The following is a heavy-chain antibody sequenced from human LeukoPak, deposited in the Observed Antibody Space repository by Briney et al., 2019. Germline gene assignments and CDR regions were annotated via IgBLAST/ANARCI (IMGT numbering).Heavy chain of an antibody. CDR1: GFTFSSYD. D-gene: IGHD6-6*01. CDR2: ISSSGSTI. J-gene: IGHJ4*02. CDR3: ARFKYSSSDLDY. Sequence: GGSLRLSCAASGFTFSSYDMNWVRQAPGKGLEWVSYISSSGSTIYYAASVKGRFTISRDNAKNSLYLQMNSLRAEDTAVYYCARFKYSSSDLDYWGQGALVTVSS. V-gene: IGHV3-48*03.